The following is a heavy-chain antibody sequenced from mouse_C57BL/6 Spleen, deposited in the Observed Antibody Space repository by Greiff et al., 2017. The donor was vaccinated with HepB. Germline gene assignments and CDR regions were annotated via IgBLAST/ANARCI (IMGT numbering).Heavy chain of an antibody. Sequence: VQLQQSGAELARPGASVKLSCKASGYTFTSYGISWVKQRTGQGLEWIGEIYPRSGNTYYNEKFKGKATLTADKSSSTAYMELRSLTSEDSAVYFCAREGGTAQAAFAYWGQGTLVTVSA. D-gene: IGHD3-2*02. J-gene: IGHJ3*01. CDR1: GYTFTSYG. CDR2: IYPRSGNT. V-gene: IGHV1-81*01. CDR3: AREGGTAQAAFAY.